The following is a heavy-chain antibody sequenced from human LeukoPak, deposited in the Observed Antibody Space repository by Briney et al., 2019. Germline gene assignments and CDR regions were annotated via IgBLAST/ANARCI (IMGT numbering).Heavy chain of an antibody. Sequence: GGSLRLSCAASGFTFSSYSMNWVRQAPGKGLEWVSSISSSSSYIYYADSVKGRFTISRDNAKSSLYLQMNSLRAEDTAVYYCASLGYCSGGSCYGRADAFDIWGQGTMVTVSS. CDR3: ASLGYCSGGSCYGRADAFDI. CDR2: ISSSSSYI. D-gene: IGHD2-15*01. V-gene: IGHV3-21*01. CDR1: GFTFSSYS. J-gene: IGHJ3*02.